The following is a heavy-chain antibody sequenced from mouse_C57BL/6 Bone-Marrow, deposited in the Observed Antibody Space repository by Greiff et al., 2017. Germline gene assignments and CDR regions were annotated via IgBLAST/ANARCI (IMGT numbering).Heavy chain of an antibody. Sequence: EVKLVESGGGLVKPGGSLKLSCAASGFTFSDYGMHWVRQAPEKGLEWVAYISTGSSTIYYADTLKGRFTISRDNAKNTLFLQMTRLRSEDTAMYYCARASQAYYYALDYWGQGTSVTVSS. V-gene: IGHV5-17*01. D-gene: IGHD3-2*02. CDR3: ARASQAYYYALDY. CDR2: ISTGSSTI. CDR1: GFTFSDYG. J-gene: IGHJ4*01.